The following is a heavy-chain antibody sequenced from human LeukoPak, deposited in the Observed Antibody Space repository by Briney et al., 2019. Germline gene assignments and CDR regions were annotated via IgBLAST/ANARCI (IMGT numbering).Heavy chain of an antibody. V-gene: IGHV3-74*01. CDR3: ARDLGQYYDTSDNWFDP. CDR1: GFTFSDYA. J-gene: IGHJ5*02. Sequence: GGSLRLSCAASGFTFSDYAMHWVRQAPGKGLVWVSRINSDGINTSYADSVKGRFTISRDNAKNTLNLQMNSLRAEDTAVYYCARDLGQYYDTSDNWFDPWGQGTLVTVSS. D-gene: IGHD3-22*01. CDR2: INSDGINT.